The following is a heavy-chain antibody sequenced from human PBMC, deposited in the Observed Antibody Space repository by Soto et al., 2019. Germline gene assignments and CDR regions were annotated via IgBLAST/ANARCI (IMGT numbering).Heavy chain of an antibody. CDR2: IYYTGST. D-gene: IGHD1-26*01. J-gene: IGHJ5*02. V-gene: IGHV4-30-4*01. CDR1: GDSINTGDYY. CDR3: ARIPLLQGGWFDP. Sequence: LSLTCTVSGDSINTGDYYWSWLRQPPRKGLEWIGYIYYTGSTYYNPSLKSQFTISIDTSKTQFSLKVNSVTAADAAVYYCARIPLLQGGWFDPWGQGTLVTVSS.